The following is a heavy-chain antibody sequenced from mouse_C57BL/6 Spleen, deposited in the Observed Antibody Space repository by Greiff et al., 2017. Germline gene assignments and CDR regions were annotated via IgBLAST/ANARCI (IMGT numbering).Heavy chain of an antibody. V-gene: IGHV1-69*01. D-gene: IGHD2-3*01. Sequence: VQLQQPGAELVMPGASVKLSCKASGYTFTSYWMHWVKQRPGQGLEWIGKIDPSDSYTNYNQKFKGKATLTVDKSSSTAYMQLSSLTSEDSAVYYCARGYEMDYWGQGTSVTVSS. CDR1: GYTFTSYW. J-gene: IGHJ4*01. CDR3: ARGYEMDY. CDR2: IDPSDSYT.